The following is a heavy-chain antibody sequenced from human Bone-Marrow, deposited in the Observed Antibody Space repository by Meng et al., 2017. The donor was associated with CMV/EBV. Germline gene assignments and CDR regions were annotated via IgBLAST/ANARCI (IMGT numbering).Heavy chain of an antibody. CDR3: AVGGDIVVVPAAVTAYGMDV. CDR1: GYTFTSYD. D-gene: IGHD2-2*01. CDR2: MNPNSGNT. Sequence: ASVKVSCKASGYTFTSYDINWVRQATGQGLEWMGWMNPNSGNTGYAQKFQGRVTMTRNTSISTAYMELSSLRSEDTAVYYCAVGGDIVVVPAAVTAYGMDVWGQGTTVTVSS. V-gene: IGHV1-8*01. J-gene: IGHJ6*02.